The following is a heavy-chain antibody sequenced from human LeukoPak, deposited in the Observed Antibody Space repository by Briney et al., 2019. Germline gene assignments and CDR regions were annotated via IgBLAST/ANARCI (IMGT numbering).Heavy chain of an antibody. CDR3: ARAPPIYYGSSGTHAFDI. D-gene: IGHD3-22*01. CDR1: GYTFTSYY. CDR2: INPSGGST. J-gene: IGHJ3*02. Sequence: ASVKVSCKASGYTFTSYYMHWVRQAPGQGLEWMGIINPSGGSTSYAQKFQGRVTMTRDMSTSTVYMELSSLRSEDTAVYYCARAPPIYYGSSGTHAFDIWGQGTMVTVSS. V-gene: IGHV1-46*01.